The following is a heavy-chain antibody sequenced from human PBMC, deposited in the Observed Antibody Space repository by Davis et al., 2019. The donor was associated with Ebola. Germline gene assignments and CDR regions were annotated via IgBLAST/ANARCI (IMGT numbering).Heavy chain of an antibody. CDR1: GGSISSYY. D-gene: IGHD6-6*01. J-gene: IGHJ6*03. V-gene: IGHV4-39*07. CDR3: ARCIAARRAYYYYMDV. CDR2: IYYSGST. Sequence: SETLSLTCTVSGGSISSYYWGWIRQPPGKGLEWIGSIYYSGSTYYNPSLKSRVTISVDTSKNQFSLKLSSVTAADTAVYYCARCIAARRAYYYYMDVWGKGTTVTVSS.